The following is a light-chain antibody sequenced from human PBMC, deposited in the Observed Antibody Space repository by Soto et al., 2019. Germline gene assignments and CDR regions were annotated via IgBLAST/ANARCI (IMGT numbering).Light chain of an antibody. CDR2: GAS. V-gene: IGKV3-20*01. CDR3: HPPSRLIP. CDR1: QSVSSSY. J-gene: IGKJ4*01. Sequence: VLKQSPCTLSLSPGERDTLSCRASQSVSSSYLAWYQQKPGQAPRLLIYGASSRATGIPDRFSGSGSGTDFTLSSIRLAPEDTAVYYCHPPSRLIPFGGGTMVAIK.